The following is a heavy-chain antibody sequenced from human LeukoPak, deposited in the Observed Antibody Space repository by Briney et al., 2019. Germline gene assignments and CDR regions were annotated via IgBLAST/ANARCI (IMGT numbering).Heavy chain of an antibody. CDR3: AGRYYDFWSGQIDYYYYYMDV. V-gene: IGHV1-2*02. J-gene: IGHJ6*03. D-gene: IGHD3-3*01. CDR2: INPNSGGT. Sequence: GASVKVSCKASGYTFTGYYMHWVRQAPGQGLEWMGWINPNSGGTNYAQKFQGRVTMTRDTSISTAYMELSRLRSDDTAVYYCAGRYYDFWSGQIDYYYYYMDVWGKGTTVTVSS. CDR1: GYTFTGYY.